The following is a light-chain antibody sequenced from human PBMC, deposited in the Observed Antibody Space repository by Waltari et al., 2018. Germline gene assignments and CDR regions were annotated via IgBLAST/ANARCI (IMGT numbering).Light chain of an antibody. CDR1: TPNLGDGFH. CDR3: QSYDSSLSGRV. J-gene: IGLJ2*01. Sequence: QSVLTQPPSVSGPPGPRVAIPATGPTPNLGDGFHFHWYHQLPGTAPRLLILVNTRRPSGVPDRFSGSRSGTSASLAITGLRAEDEADYYCQSYDSSLSGRVFGGGTKVTVL. CDR2: VNT. V-gene: IGLV1-40*01.